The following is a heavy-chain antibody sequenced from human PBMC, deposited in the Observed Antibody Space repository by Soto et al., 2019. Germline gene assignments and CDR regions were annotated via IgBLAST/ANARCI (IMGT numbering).Heavy chain of an antibody. CDR1: GFIFSDSY. V-gene: IGHV3-11*01. J-gene: IGHJ3*01. D-gene: IGHD4-17*01. CDR3: ARILTVTSTTDAFDV. CDR2: IATRTTAI. Sequence: GGSLRLSCAASGFIFSDSYMTWIRQAPGKGLEWISFIATRTTAIYYADSVKGRFTISRDDANNSLFLQMNSLRAEDTAVYYCARILTVTSTTDAFDVWGQGTMVT.